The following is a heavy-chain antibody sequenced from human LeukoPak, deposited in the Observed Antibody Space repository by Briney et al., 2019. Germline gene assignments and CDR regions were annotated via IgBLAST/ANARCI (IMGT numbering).Heavy chain of an antibody. J-gene: IGHJ1*01. Sequence: PGGSLRLSCAASGFTFSNYGMRWVRQAPGKGLEWVAFISYDGSNKYYADSVKGRFTISKDNSKNTLYLQMNRLRAEDTGVYYVVTAIYFQHWGQDTLLTVAS. V-gene: IGHV3-30*03. CDR2: ISYDGSNK. CDR1: GFTFSNYG. CDR3: VTAIYFQH. D-gene: IGHD2-21*02.